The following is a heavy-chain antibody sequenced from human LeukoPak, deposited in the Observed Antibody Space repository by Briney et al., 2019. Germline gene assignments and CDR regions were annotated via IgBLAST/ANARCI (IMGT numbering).Heavy chain of an antibody. CDR1: GGSISSYY. CDR2: IYYSGST. Sequence: SETLSLTCTVSGGSISSYYWSWIRQPPGKGLEWIGYIYYSGSTTYNPSLKSRVTISVDTSKNQFSLKLSSVTAADTAVYYCARSSAYYDYVWGSYRPRYYFDYWGQGTLVTVSS. J-gene: IGHJ4*02. D-gene: IGHD3-16*01. CDR3: ARSSAYYDYVWGSYRPRYYFDY. V-gene: IGHV4-59*01.